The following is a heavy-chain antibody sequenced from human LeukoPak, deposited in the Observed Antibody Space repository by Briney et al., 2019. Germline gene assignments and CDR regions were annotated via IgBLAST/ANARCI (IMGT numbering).Heavy chain of an antibody. Sequence: GGSLRLSCAASGFTFNNYAMDWVRQAPGKGLEWVSAISDSGGSTYYEDSVKGRFTTSRDNSKNTLSLQMSSLRAEDTAVYYCAKSARTNWNYVLDAFDIWGQGTMVTVSS. CDR3: AKSARTNWNYVLDAFDI. V-gene: IGHV3-23*01. CDR1: GFTFNNYA. J-gene: IGHJ3*02. D-gene: IGHD1-7*01. CDR2: ISDSGGST.